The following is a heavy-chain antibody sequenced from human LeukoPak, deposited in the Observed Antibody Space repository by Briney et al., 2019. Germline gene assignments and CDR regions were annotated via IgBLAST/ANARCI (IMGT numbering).Heavy chain of an antibody. Sequence: SETLSLTCTVSGGSISSYYWSWIRQPPGKGLEWIGYIYYSGSTNYNPSLKSRVTISVDTSKNQFSLKLSSVTAADTAVYYCARDLVYYDILTGYSSPHAFDIWGQGTMVTVSS. J-gene: IGHJ3*02. D-gene: IGHD3-9*01. V-gene: IGHV4-59*01. CDR2: IYYSGST. CDR1: GGSISSYY. CDR3: ARDLVYYDILTGYSSPHAFDI.